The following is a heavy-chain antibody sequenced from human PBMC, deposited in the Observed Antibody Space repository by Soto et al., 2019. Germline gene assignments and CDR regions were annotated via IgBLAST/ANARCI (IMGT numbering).Heavy chain of an antibody. CDR1: GGSISSYY. CDR3: ASIDIAAAGNVGWFDP. D-gene: IGHD6-13*01. CDR2: IYYSGST. J-gene: IGHJ5*02. V-gene: IGHV4-59*01. Sequence: PSETLSLTCTVSGGSISSYYWSWIRQPPGKGLEWIGYIYYSGSTNYNPSLKSRVTISVDTSKNQFSLKLSSVTAADTAVYYCASIDIAAAGNVGWFDPWGQGTLVTVSS.